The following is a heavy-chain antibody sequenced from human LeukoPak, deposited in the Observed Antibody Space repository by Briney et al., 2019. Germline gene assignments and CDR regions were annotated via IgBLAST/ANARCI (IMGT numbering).Heavy chain of an antibody. CDR3: ASLRNDIVVVPAAPTGFDP. CDR2: IYYSGST. D-gene: IGHD2-2*01. J-gene: IGHJ5*02. CDR1: GGSISSYY. Sequence: PSETLSLTCTVSGGSISSYYWSWIRQPPGKGLEWIGYIYYSGSTNYNPSLKSRVTISVDTSKNQFSLKLSSVTAADTAVYYCASLRNDIVVVPAAPTGFDPWGQGTLVTVSS. V-gene: IGHV4-59*08.